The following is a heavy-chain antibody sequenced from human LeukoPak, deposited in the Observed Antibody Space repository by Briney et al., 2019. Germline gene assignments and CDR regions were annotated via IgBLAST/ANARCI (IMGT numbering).Heavy chain of an antibody. CDR2: IHYSGTS. V-gene: IGHV4-59*01. Sequence: PSEALSLTCSVSLASISAYFWCWIRQPLGEGLEWIGYIHYSGTSNYNPSLMSRVTISVDSSKNQFSLRLSSVTVADTAVYFCARGHKGLEVWGQGATVTVSS. J-gene: IGHJ6*02. CDR1: LASISAYF. CDR3: ARGHKGLEV.